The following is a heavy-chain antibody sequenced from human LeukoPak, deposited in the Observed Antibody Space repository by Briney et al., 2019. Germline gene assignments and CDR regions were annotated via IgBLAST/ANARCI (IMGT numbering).Heavy chain of an antibody. CDR3: AKDRIGCSGDCFSDTETFQN. Sequence: GGSLRLSCAASGFIFDRYVMSWVRQAPGKGLEWGSGISGNGGTTYYPDSVKGRFTISRDNSRNTLYLQMNSLRGDDTAVYYCAKDRIGCSGDCFSDTETFQNWGQGILVTVSS. CDR1: GFIFDRYV. J-gene: IGHJ1*01. D-gene: IGHD2-21*02. V-gene: IGHV3-23*01. CDR2: ISGNGGTT.